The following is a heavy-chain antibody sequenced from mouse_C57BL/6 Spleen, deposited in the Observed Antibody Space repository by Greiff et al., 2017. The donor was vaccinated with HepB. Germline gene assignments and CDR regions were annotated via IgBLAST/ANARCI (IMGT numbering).Heavy chain of an antibody. CDR2: IYPGDGDT. D-gene: IGHD1-1*02. J-gene: IGHJ2*01. Sequence: VQLQQSGPELVKPGASVKISCKASGYAFSSSWMNWVKQRPGKGLEWIGRIYPGDGDTNYNGKFKGKATLTADKSSSTAYMQLSSLTSEDSAVYFRARRDHRGSFFDYWGQGTTLTVSS. V-gene: IGHV1-82*01. CDR3: ARRDHRGSFFDY. CDR1: GYAFSSSW.